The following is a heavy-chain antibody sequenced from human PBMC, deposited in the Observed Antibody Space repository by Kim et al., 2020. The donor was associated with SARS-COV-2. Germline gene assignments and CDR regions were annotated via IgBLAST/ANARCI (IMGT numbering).Heavy chain of an antibody. CDR2: T. CDR3: ARDSTKWAFDI. J-gene: IGHJ3*02. V-gene: IGHV1-46*01. Sequence: TSYAQKFQGRVSVTRDTSTSTVYMELSSLRSEDTAVYYCARDSTKWAFDIWGQGTMVTVSS. D-gene: IGHD1-26*01.